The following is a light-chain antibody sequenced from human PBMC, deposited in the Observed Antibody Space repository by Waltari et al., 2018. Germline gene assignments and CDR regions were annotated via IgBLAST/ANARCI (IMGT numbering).Light chain of an antibody. J-gene: IGKJ3*01. V-gene: IGKV1-5*01. CDR3: QQSYSTPLT. CDR1: QNLNTF. Sequence: DIQMTQSPSTVSASLGDRVTITCRASQNLNTFLAWYQQKPGAVPNLLIYDASTLERGVPSRFSGSDSGTHFTLTISGLQPDDFATYYCQQSYSTPLTFGPGTKVDIK. CDR2: DAS.